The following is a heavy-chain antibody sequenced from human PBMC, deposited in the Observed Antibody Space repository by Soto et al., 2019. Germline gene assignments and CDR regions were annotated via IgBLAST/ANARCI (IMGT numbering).Heavy chain of an antibody. CDR2: ISDGVDRA. D-gene: IGHD6-19*01. Sequence: GPLRLSCAASGXNLATYSMSWVRRAPGKGLEWVAGISDGVDRAYYGDSVKGRFTISRDTSKNMLYLHMNSLRAEDTAIYYCARYTAVADPYYFDYWGQGTLGTVSS. J-gene: IGHJ4*02. V-gene: IGHV3-23*01. CDR3: ARYTAVADPYYFDY. CDR1: GXNLATYS.